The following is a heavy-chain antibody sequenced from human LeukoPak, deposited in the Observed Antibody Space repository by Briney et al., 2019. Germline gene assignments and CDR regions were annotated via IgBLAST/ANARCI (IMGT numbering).Heavy chain of an antibody. CDR2: IYTSGST. CDR1: GGSISSGSYY. V-gene: IGHV4-61*02. J-gene: IGHJ2*01. D-gene: IGHD1-14*01. Sequence: SETLSLTCTVSGGSISSGSYYWSWIRQPAGKGLEWIGRIYTSGSTNYNPSLKSRVTISVDTSKNQFSLKLSSVTAADTAVYYCARAGSWYFDLWGRGTLVTVSS. CDR3: ARAGSWYFDL.